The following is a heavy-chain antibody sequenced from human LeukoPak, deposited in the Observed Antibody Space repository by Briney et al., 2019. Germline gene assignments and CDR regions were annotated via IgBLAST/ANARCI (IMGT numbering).Heavy chain of an antibody. V-gene: IGHV4-38-2*01. Sequence: SETLSLTCAVSGYSISSGYYWGWIRQPPGKGLEWIGCIYHSGSTYYNPSLKSRVTISVDTSKNQFSLKLSSVTAADTAVYYCARRGGSSSPYYIYYMDVWGKGTTVTVSS. CDR3: ARRGGSSSPYYIYYMDV. D-gene: IGHD6-13*01. CDR2: IYHSGST. CDR1: GYSISSGYY. J-gene: IGHJ6*03.